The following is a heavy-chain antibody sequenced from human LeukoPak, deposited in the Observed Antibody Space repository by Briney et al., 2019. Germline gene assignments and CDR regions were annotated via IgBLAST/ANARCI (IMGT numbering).Heavy chain of an antibody. Sequence: SETLSLTCAVYGGSFSGYYWSWIRQPPGKGLEWIGKINHSGSTNYNPSLKSRVTISVDASKNQFSLKLSSVTAADTAVYYCARGDFNVAAFRRVYFDYWGQGTLVTVSS. CDR2: INHSGST. D-gene: IGHD2-15*01. V-gene: IGHV4-34*01. J-gene: IGHJ4*02. CDR1: GGSFSGYY. CDR3: ARGDFNVAAFRRVYFDY.